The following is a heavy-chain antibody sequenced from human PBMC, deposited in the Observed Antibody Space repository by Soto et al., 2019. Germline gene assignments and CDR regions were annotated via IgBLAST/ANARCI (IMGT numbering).Heavy chain of an antibody. CDR1: GFTSSSYG. D-gene: IGHD3-22*01. Sequence: PGGSLRLSCAASGFTSSSYGMHWVRQAPGKGLEWVAVISYDGSNKYYADSVKGRFTISRDNSKNTLYLQMNSLRAEDTAVYYCAKDEAYYYDSSGTGGYYYYGMDVWGQGTTVTVSS. CDR2: ISYDGSNK. CDR3: AKDEAYYYDSSGTGGYYYYGMDV. J-gene: IGHJ6*02. V-gene: IGHV3-30*18.